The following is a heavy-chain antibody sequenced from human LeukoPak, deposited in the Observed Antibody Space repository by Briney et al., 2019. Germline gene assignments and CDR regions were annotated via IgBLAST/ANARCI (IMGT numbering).Heavy chain of an antibody. Sequence: PGGSLRLSCTVSGFTVSSNSWSWVRQAPGKGLEWVAVISYDGSSKYYADSVKGRFTISRDNSKNTLYLQMNSLRAEDTAVYYCARARSSYGYGDAFDIWGQGTMVTVSS. CDR2: ISYDGSSK. D-gene: IGHD5-18*01. CDR1: GFTVSSNS. CDR3: ARARSSYGYGDAFDI. J-gene: IGHJ3*02. V-gene: IGHV3-30*04.